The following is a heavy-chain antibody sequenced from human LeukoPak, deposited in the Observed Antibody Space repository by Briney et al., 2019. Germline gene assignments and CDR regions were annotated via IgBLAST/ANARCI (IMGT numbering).Heavy chain of an antibody. CDR1: GFTFSKYD. CDR2: IDAAGAT. V-gene: IGHV3-13*01. J-gene: IGHJ4*02. CDR3: ARDIVGAGDDY. Sequence: SGGSLRLSCAASGFTFSKYDMHWVRQGTGKGLEWVSAIDAAGATYYPGSVKGRFTISRDNSKNTLYLQMNSLRAEDTAVYYCARDIVGAGDDYWGQGTLVTVSS. D-gene: IGHD1-26*01.